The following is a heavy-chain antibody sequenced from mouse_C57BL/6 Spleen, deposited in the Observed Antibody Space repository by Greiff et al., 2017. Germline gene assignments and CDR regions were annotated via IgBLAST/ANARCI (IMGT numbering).Heavy chain of an antibody. CDR2: ISSGSSTI. CDR1: GFTFSDYG. V-gene: IGHV5-17*01. J-gene: IGHJ4*01. Sequence: EVKLMESGGGLVKPGGSLKLSCAASGFTFSDYGMHWVRQAPEKGLEWVAYISSGSSTIYYADTVKGRFTISRDNAKNTLFLQMNRLRSEDTAMYYCANDRGYYYAMDDWGQGTSVTVSS. D-gene: IGHD2-14*01. CDR3: ANDRGYYYAMDD.